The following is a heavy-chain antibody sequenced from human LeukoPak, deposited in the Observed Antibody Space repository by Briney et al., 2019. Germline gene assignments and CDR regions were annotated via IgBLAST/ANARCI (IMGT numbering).Heavy chain of an antibody. D-gene: IGHD3-16*02. CDR3: ARDHLRGESTGGYHFDY. V-gene: IGHV1-2*06. Sequence: GASVKVSCKASGYTFTGCYMHWVRQAPGQGLEWMGRINPNTGGTNYAQKFQGRVTMTRDTSISTAYMELSRLRSDDTAVFYCARDHLRGESTGGYHFDYWGQGTLVTVSS. J-gene: IGHJ4*02. CDR2: INPNTGGT. CDR1: GYTFTGCY.